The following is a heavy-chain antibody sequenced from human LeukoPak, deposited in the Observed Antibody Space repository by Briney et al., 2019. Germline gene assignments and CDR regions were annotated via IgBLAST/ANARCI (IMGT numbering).Heavy chain of an antibody. J-gene: IGHJ4*02. CDR3: ARVSDLGFFDY. CDR1: GGSFSGYY. V-gene: IGHV4-34*01. D-gene: IGHD2-15*01. CDR2: IDHSGST. Sequence: SETLSLTCAVYGGSFSGYYWNWVRQPPGKGLEWIGEIDHSGSTNYNPSLKSRVTISIDTSKNQFSLKLSSVTAADTAAFYCARVSDLGFFDYWGQGTLVTVSS.